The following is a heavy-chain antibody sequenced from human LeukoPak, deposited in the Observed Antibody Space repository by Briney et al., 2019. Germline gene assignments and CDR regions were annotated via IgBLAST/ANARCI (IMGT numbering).Heavy chain of an antibody. CDR3: AVWFGELLGGLDY. V-gene: IGHV4-31*03. J-gene: IGHJ4*02. D-gene: IGHD3-10*01. CDR1: GGSISSGGYY. CDR2: IYYSGST. Sequence: SETLSLTCTVSGGSISSGGYYWSWIRQHPGKGLEWIGYIYYSGSTYYNPSLKRRVTISVDTSKNQFSLKLSSVTAADTAVYYCAVWFGELLGGLDYWGQGTLVTVSS.